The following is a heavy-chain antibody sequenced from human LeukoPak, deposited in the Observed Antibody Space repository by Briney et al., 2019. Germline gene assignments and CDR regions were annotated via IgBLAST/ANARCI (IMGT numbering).Heavy chain of an antibody. V-gene: IGHV3-23*01. CDR1: GFTFSDYA. D-gene: IGHD6-13*01. J-gene: IGHJ5*02. CDR3: ATVLVAAVAFDN. CDR2: VSGGGDAT. Sequence: GGSLRLSCEVSGFTFSDYAMTWVRQAPGKGLEWVSLVSGGGDATYYTQSVRGRFTISRDNSKNTLYPQMNSPGAEDTAVYYCATVLVAAVAFDNWGQGTLVTVSS.